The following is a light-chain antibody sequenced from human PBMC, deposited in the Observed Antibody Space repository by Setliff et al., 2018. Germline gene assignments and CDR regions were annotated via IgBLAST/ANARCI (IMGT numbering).Light chain of an antibody. V-gene: IGLV2-14*03. Sequence: QSALTQPAAVSGSPGQSITISCAGTNSDIGGYNYVSWYQQHPDKAPKLIIYEVTKRPSGVSDRFSGSKSGNTASLTISGLQAEDEADYYCLSYTSETTHALFGGGTQRTVL. J-gene: IGLJ2*01. CDR3: LSYTSETTHAL. CDR1: NSDIGGYNY. CDR2: EVT.